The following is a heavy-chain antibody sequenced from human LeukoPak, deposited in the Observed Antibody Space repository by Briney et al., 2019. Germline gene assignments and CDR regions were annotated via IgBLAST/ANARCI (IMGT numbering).Heavy chain of an antibody. J-gene: IGHJ5*02. D-gene: IGHD5-24*01. V-gene: IGHV3-48*03. CDR1: GFTFSRYE. Sequence: PGGSLRLSCTASGFTFSRYEMNWVRQAPGKGLEWISYISGSGDTIYYADSVKGRFTISRDNAKNSLYLQMNSLRAEDTAVYHCARAPLVLQYRWWFDPWGQGTLVTVSS. CDR3: ARAPLVLQYRWWFDP. CDR2: ISGSGDTI.